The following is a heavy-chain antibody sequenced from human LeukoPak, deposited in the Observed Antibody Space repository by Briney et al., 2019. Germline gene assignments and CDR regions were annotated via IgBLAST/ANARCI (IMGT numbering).Heavy chain of an antibody. CDR1: GFTFSFYT. V-gene: IGHV3-21*06. Sequence: PGGSLRLSCAASGFTFSFYTMNWVRRAPGKGLEWVSSISSTGDHIYYANSLKGRFTISRDNAENSLFLQMNSLRVEDTAVYYCARDARPGERYDGYDSELPYRGNWFDPWGQGTLVTVSS. CDR2: ISSTGDHI. D-gene: IGHD6-19*01. J-gene: IGHJ5*02. CDR3: ARDARPGERYDGYDSELPYRGNWFDP.